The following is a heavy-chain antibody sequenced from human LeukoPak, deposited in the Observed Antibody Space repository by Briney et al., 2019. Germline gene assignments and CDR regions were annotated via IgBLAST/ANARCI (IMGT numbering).Heavy chain of an antibody. Sequence: PGGSLRLSCAASGFTFSSYAMTWVRQAPGKGLEWVSVISGSGGSTYYADSVKGRFTISRDNSKNTLYLQMNSLRAEDTAVYYCAKDKRERVYSGSYMGLTYFDYWGQGTLVTVSS. J-gene: IGHJ4*02. CDR3: AKDKRERVYSGSYMGLTYFDY. CDR2: ISGSGGST. V-gene: IGHV3-23*01. D-gene: IGHD1-26*01. CDR1: GFTFSSYA.